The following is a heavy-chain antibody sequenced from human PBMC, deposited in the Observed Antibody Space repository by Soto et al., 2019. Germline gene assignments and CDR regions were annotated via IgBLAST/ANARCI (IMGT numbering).Heavy chain of an antibody. CDR1: GGSFSGYY. D-gene: IGHD1-20*01. V-gene: IGHV4-34*01. CDR3: AKPRISESKYYYYYYGMDV. J-gene: IGHJ6*02. Sequence: SETLSLTCAVYGGSFSGYYWSWIRQPPGKGLEWIGEINHSGSTNYNPSLKSRVTISVDTSKNQFSLKLSSVTAADTAVYYCAKPRISESKYYYYYYGMDVWGQGTTVTVSS. CDR2: INHSGST.